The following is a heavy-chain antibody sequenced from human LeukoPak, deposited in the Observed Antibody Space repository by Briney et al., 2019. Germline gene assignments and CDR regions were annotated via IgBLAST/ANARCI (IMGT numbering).Heavy chain of an antibody. D-gene: IGHD3-22*01. Sequence: GGSLRLSCAASGFTFSTYAMHWVRQAPGKGLEWVAVISYDGSSKYYADSVKGRFTISRDNAKNSLNLQMNSLRAEDTAIYYCARDSADDSSGYYPFDYWGQGTQVSVSS. J-gene: IGHJ4*02. CDR3: ARDSADDSSGYYPFDY. V-gene: IGHV3-30*04. CDR2: ISYDGSSK. CDR1: GFTFSTYA.